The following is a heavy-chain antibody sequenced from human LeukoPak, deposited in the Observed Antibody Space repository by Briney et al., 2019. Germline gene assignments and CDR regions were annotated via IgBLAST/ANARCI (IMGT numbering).Heavy chain of an antibody. CDR3: ARGGGSYYRKGLKY. CDR2: SNHSGST. Sequence: MASETLSLTCAVYGGSFSGYYWSWVRQPPGKGLEWIGESNHSGSTNYNPSLKSRVTISVDTSKTQFSLKLSSVTAADTAVYYCARGGGSYYRKGLKYWGQGTLVTVSS. CDR1: GGSFSGYY. J-gene: IGHJ4*02. V-gene: IGHV4-34*01. D-gene: IGHD1-26*01.